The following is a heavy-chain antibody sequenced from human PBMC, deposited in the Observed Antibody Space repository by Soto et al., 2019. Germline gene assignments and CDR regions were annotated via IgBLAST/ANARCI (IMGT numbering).Heavy chain of an antibody. CDR1: GGSISSSSYY. Sequence: PSETLCLTCTVSGGSISSSSYYWGWIRQPPGKGLEWIGSIYYSGSTYYNPSLKSRVTRSVDTSKNQFSLKLSSVTAADTAVYYCASVVVPAAIPYYYYGMDVWGQGTTVTVSS. J-gene: IGHJ6*02. D-gene: IGHD2-2*02. CDR3: ASVVVPAAIPYYYYGMDV. CDR2: IYYSGST. V-gene: IGHV4-39*01.